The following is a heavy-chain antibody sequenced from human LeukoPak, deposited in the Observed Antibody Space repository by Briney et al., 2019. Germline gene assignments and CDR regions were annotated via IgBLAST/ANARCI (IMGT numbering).Heavy chain of an antibody. D-gene: IGHD6-13*01. J-gene: IGHJ4*02. Sequence: ASVKVSCKASGYTFTNYGISWVRQAPGQGLEWMGWVSTFNGNTNYAQKLQGRVTMTTDTSTSTAYMELRSLRSDDTAVYYCARDSAAGTIDYWGQGTLVTVSS. CDR3: ARDSAAGTIDY. CDR2: VSTFNGNT. CDR1: GYTFTNYG. V-gene: IGHV1-18*01.